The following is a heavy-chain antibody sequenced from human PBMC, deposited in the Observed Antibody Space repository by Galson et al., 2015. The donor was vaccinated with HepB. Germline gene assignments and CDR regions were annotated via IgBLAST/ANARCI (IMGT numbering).Heavy chain of an antibody. CDR3: ARDRDSGGDTHVDY. CDR2: ISSSSSTI. CDR1: GFTFSSYS. D-gene: IGHD3-16*01. J-gene: IGHJ4*02. V-gene: IGHV3-48*04. Sequence: SLRLSCAASGFTFSSYSMNWVRQAPGKGLEWVSYISSSSSTIYYADSVKGRFTISRDNARNSLYLQMNSLRVEDTAVYYCARDRDSGGDTHVDYWGQGTLVTVSS.